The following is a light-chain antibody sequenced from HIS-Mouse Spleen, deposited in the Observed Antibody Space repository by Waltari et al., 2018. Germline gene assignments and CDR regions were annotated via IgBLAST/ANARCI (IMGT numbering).Light chain of an antibody. CDR3: YSTDSSGNHRV. CDR2: KGS. V-gene: IGLV3-10*01. CDR1: ALPKKY. Sequence: SYELTQPPSVSVSPGQTARITCSGDALPKKYASWYQQKSGQAPVLGIHKGSKGPSGMPERFSGSRAGTMATLTISGAQGEDEADYYCYSTDSSGNHRVFGGGTKLTVL. J-gene: IGLJ2*01.